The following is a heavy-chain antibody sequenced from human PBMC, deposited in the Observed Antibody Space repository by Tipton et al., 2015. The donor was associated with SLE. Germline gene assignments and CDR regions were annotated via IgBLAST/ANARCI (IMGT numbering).Heavy chain of an antibody. Sequence: SLRLSCAASGFTFSSYGMHWVRQAPGKGLEWVAFLRYDGSNKYYADSVKGRFTISRDNSKNTLYLQMNSLRAEDTAVYYCAKDTMVQGVADAFDIWGQGTMVTVSS. J-gene: IGHJ3*02. CDR1: GFTFSSYG. CDR2: LRYDGSNK. CDR3: AKDTMVQGVADAFDI. D-gene: IGHD3-10*01. V-gene: IGHV3-30*02.